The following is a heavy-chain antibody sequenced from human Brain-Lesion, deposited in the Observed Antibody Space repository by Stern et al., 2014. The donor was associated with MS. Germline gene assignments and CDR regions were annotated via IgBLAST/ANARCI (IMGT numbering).Heavy chain of an antibody. J-gene: IGHJ4*02. D-gene: IGHD3-16*02. CDR1: GGTISNYI. V-gene: IGHV1-69*01. CDR3: ARATSDYIWGTYRFLDS. Sequence: QVQLVQSGAEVKKPGSSVKVSCKASGGTISNYIIGWVRQAPGQGLEWMGGIIPMFGIANYAETVQDRVTITADESTSTAYMDLSSLRSEDTAVYYCARATSDYIWGTYRFLDSWGQGTLVIVSS. CDR2: IIPMFGIA.